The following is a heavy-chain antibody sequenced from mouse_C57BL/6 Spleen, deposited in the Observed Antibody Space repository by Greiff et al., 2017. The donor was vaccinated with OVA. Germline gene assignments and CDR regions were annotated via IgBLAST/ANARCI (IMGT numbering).Heavy chain of an antibody. V-gene: IGHV1-54*01. D-gene: IGHD1-1*01. CDR2: INPGSGGT. J-gene: IGHJ3*01. CDR3: ARTEDYGSPIAY. Sequence: QVQLQQSGAELVRPGTSVKVSCKASGYAFTNYLIEWVKQRPGQGLEWIGVINPGSGGTNYNEKFKGKATLTADKSSSTAYMQLSSLTSEDSAVYFCARTEDYGSPIAYWGQGTLVTVSA. CDR1: GYAFTNYL.